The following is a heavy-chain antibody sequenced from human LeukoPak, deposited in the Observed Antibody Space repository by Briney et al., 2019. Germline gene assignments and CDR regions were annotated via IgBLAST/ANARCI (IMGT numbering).Heavy chain of an antibody. V-gene: IGHV1-2*02. J-gene: IGHJ4*02. Sequence: ASVKVSCKASGYTFTGYYMHWVRQAPGQGLEWMGWINPNSGGTNYAQKFQGRVTMTRDTPISTAYMELSSLRSEDTAVYYCARSRDHILTGPGPYDYWGQGTLVTVSS. CDR1: GYTFTGYY. D-gene: IGHD3-9*01. CDR3: ARSRDHILTGPGPYDY. CDR2: INPNSGGT.